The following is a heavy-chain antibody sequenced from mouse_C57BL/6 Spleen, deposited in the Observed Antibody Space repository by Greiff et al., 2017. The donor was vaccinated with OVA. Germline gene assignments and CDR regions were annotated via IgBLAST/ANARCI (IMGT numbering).Heavy chain of an antibody. V-gene: IGHV14-4*01. D-gene: IGHD1-3*01. Sequence: EVQLQQSGAELVRPGASVKLSCTASGFNIKDDYMHWVKQRPEQGLEWIGWIDPENGDTEYASKFQGKATITADTSSNTAYLQLSSLTSEDTAVYYCTKSSYYAMDYWGQGTSVTVSS. CDR3: TKSSYYAMDY. J-gene: IGHJ4*01. CDR1: GFNIKDDY. CDR2: IDPENGDT.